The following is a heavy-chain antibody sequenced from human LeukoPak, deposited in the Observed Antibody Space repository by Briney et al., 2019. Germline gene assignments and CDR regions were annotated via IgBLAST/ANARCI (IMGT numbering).Heavy chain of an antibody. CDR1: GFTFSTYD. J-gene: IGHJ4*02. D-gene: IGHD3-3*01. V-gene: IGHV3-23*01. Sequence: GGSLRLSCAASGFTFSTYDMSWVRQAPGKGLEWVSTISGSGGRTYYADSVKGRFTTSRDNSKNTLYLQMNSLRAEDTAVYYCAKVWSAYYFDYWGQGTLVTVSS. CDR3: AKVWSAYYFDY. CDR2: ISGSGGRT.